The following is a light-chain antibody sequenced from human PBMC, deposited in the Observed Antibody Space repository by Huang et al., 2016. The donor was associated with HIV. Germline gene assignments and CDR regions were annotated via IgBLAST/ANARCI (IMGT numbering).Light chain of an antibody. CDR1: QDISNS. J-gene: IGKJ4*01. V-gene: IGKV1-9*01. CDR3: QQLKTYPVT. CDR2: AAS. Sequence: QLTQSPSSLSVSVGDRVTIACRASQDISNSLAWYQQKPGKAPKILIFAASTLQAGVPSRFTGSGSGTDFTLTISDLQSEDFATYYCQQLKTYPVTFGGGTRV.